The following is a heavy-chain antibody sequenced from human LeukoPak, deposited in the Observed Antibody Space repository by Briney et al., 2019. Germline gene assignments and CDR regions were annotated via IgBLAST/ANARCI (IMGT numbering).Heavy chain of an antibody. J-gene: IGHJ4*02. V-gene: IGHV3-30*04. CDR3: VSGAGGGYSYGYFDY. CDR1: GLSFGTYA. CDR2: ISHDGRHK. D-gene: IGHD5-18*01. Sequence: PGRSLRHSCAASGLSFGTYAMHWVRQTPAKGLEWVAVISHDGRHKFYSDSVKGRFTISRDNSKTMVSLQMNSLRLGDTAVYYCVSGAGGGYSYGYFDYWGQGTLVTVSS.